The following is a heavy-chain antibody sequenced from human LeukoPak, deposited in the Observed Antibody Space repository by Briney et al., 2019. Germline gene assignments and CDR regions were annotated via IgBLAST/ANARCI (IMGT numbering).Heavy chain of an antibody. D-gene: IGHD3/OR15-3a*01. Sequence: GESLKISCKGSGYSFTSYWIGWVRQMPGKGLEWMGIIYPGDSDTRYSPSFQGQVTISADKSISTAYLQWSSLKASDTAMYYCARHVTIGPSHASAEDWYFDLWGRGTLVTVSS. CDR2: IYPGDSDT. J-gene: IGHJ2*01. CDR1: GYSFTSYW. CDR3: ARHVTIGPSHASAEDWYFDL. V-gene: IGHV5-51*01.